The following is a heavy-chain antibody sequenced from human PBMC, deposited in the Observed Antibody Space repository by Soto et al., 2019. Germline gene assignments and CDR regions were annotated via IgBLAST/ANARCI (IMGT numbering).Heavy chain of an antibody. Sequence: GGSLRLSCAASGFTFSSYGMHWVRQAPGKGLEWVAVISYDGSNKYYADSVKGRFTISRDNSKNTLYLQMNSLRAEDTAVYYCAKEDGSGWSKMGGYYYYGMDAWGQGTTVTVSS. CDR3: AKEDGSGWSKMGGYYYYGMDA. CDR2: ISYDGSNK. V-gene: IGHV3-30*18. CDR1: GFTFSSYG. D-gene: IGHD6-19*01. J-gene: IGHJ6*02.